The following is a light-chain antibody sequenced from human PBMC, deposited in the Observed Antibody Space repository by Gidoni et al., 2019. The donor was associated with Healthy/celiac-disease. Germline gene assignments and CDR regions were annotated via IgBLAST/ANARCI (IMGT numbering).Light chain of an antibody. CDR3: SSYTSSSTRVV. CDR1: SSDFGGYNY. CDR2: DVS. Sequence: QSSLTQPASVAGAPGQSLHISCTGTSSDFGGYNYVSWYQQHPGKAPKLMIYDVSHRPSGVSNLFSVSKSGNTASLTISGFQAEDEADYYCSSYTSSSTRVVFGGGTKLTVL. J-gene: IGLJ2*01. V-gene: IGLV2-14*01.